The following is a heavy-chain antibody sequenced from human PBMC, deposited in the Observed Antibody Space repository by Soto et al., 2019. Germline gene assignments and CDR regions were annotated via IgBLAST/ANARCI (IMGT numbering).Heavy chain of an antibody. CDR1: GFSFSSHT. D-gene: IGHD3-9*01. CDR2: ISSSSSTI. Sequence: PGGSLRLSCAASGFSFSSHTMHWVRQAPGKGLEWVSYISSSSSTIYYADSVKGRFTISRDNAKNSLYLQMNSLRAEDTAVYYCARVYYDILTGQYLPLSWGQGTLVTVSS. J-gene: IGHJ5*02. V-gene: IGHV3-48*01. CDR3: ARVYYDILTGQYLPLS.